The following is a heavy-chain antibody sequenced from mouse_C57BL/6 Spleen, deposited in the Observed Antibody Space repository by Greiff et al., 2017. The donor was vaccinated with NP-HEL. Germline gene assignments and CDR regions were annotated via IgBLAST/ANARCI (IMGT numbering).Heavy chain of an antibody. CDR1: GFTFSSYA. CDR3: AREGDYDVAWFAY. V-gene: IGHV5-4*01. J-gene: IGHJ3*01. D-gene: IGHD2-4*01. CDR2: ISDGGSYT. Sequence: EVQGVESGGGLVKPGGSLKLSCAASGFTFSSYAMSWVRQTPEKRLEWVATISDGGSYTYYPDNVKGRFTISRDNAKNNLYLQMSHLKSEDTAMYYCAREGDYDVAWFAYWGQGTLVTVSA.